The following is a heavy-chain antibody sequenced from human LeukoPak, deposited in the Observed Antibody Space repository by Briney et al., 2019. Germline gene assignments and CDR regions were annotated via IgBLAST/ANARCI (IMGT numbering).Heavy chain of an antibody. CDR1: GFTFSSYA. Sequence: PGGSLRLSCAASGFTFSSYAMSWVRQAPGKGLEWVSAISGSGGSTYYADSVKGRFTISRDNSKNTLYLQMNSLRAEDTAVYYCAREVVVVAATTDAFDIWGQGTMVTVSS. V-gene: IGHV3-23*01. J-gene: IGHJ3*02. CDR2: ISGSGGST. CDR3: AREVVVVAATTDAFDI. D-gene: IGHD2-15*01.